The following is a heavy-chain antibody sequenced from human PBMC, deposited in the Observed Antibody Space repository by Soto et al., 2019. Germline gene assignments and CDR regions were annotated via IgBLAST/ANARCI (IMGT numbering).Heavy chain of an antibody. Sequence: PSETLSLTCSVSGGSINSYTNYWSSIRQTPSRGLEWIGYIYYSGTTYYNPSLKSRVTISVDTSKNQFSLKLSSVTAADTAVYYCARPTGSSGWYFDYWGQGTLVTVSS. CDR2: IYYSGTT. D-gene: IGHD6-19*01. V-gene: IGHV4-39*01. J-gene: IGHJ4*02. CDR1: GGSINSYTNY. CDR3: ARPTGSSGWYFDY.